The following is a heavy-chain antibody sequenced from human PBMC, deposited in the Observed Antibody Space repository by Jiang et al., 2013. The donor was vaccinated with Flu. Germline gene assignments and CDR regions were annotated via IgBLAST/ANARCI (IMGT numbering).Heavy chain of an antibody. D-gene: IGHD1/OR15-1a*01. CDR1: DSPSVVMP. J-gene: IGHJ4*02. CDR2: VSYHGIDK. Sequence: QLVESGEAWSSLGRPGDSPVQRLDSPSVVMPCSGSARLQGKGLEWVAVVSYHGIDKDYADSVKGRFTVSRDNSKNTLYLQMNSLRAEDTAVYYCARVTYTRQTSDYWGQGTLVTVSS. CDR3: ARVTYTRQTSDY. V-gene: IGHV3-30*19.